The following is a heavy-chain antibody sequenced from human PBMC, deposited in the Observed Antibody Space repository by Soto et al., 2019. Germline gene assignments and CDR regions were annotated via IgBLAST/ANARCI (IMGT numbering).Heavy chain of an antibody. V-gene: IGHV3-9*01. D-gene: IGHD3-3*01. CDR1: GFSFDDFA. CDR3: AKERVRFLDA. J-gene: IGHJ5*02. Sequence: QLVESWGGLVQPGGSLRLSCVASGFSFDDFAMHWVRQAPGKGLEWISGITWNSVSTDYANSVKGRFTVSRDNAKNSLYLQMSSLTTEDTALYFCAKERVRFLDAWGQGTLVTVSS. CDR2: ITWNSVST.